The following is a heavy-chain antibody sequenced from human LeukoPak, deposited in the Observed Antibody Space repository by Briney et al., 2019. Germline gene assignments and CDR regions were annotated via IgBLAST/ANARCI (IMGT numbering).Heavy chain of an antibody. CDR3: ARDPSNSSGWKTWFDS. CDR2: ISTYNGDT. J-gene: IGHJ5*01. D-gene: IGHD6-19*01. CDR1: GFTFTKYG. Sequence: ASVKVSCKASGFTFTKYGISWVRQAPGQGLEWMGWISTYNGDTNYAQKLQGRVTMTTDTSTSTAYMELRGLRSDDTAVYYCARDPSNSSGWKTWFDSWGQGTLVTVTS. V-gene: IGHV1-18*01.